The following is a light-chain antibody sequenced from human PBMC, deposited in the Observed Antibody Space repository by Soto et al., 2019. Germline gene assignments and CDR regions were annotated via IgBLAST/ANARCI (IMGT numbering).Light chain of an antibody. J-gene: IGLJ3*02. CDR3: CSYAGTYTWV. CDR2: DVT. CDR1: SSDVGGYNY. V-gene: IGLV2-11*01. Sequence: QSALTQPRSVSGSPGQSVTISCTGTSSDVGGYNYVSWFQQRPGKAPKLMIFDVTKRPSGVPDRFSGSKSGNTASLTISGLQADDEADYYCCSYAGTYTWVFGGGTKVTVL.